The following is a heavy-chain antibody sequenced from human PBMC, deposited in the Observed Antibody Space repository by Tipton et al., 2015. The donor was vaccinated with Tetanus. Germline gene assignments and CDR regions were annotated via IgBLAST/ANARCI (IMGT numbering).Heavy chain of an antibody. CDR2: IYYSGST. D-gene: IGHD6-6*01. V-gene: IGHV4-39*01. Sequence: TLSLTCTVSGGSISTRNYFWGWIRQAPGKGLEWIGNIYYSGSTDYNPSLKSRVAISVDTSKNQFSLKLSSVTAADTAVYYCARVWGRGQLVTKPNWYFDLWGRGTLVTVSS. CDR3: ARVWGRGQLVTKPNWYFDL. J-gene: IGHJ2*01. CDR1: GGSISTRNYF.